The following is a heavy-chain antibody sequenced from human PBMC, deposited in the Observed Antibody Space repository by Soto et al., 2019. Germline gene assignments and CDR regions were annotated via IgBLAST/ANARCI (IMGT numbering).Heavy chain of an antibody. V-gene: IGHV3-23*01. J-gene: IGHJ4*02. CDR3: TKEVRQASL. CDR1: GFTFSTYA. CDR2: ISGSATTT. Sequence: PGGSLRLSCAASGFTFSTYAMSWVRQTPGKGLEWLSGISGSATTTYYADSVKGRFTISRDNSKNMVFLQMSSLRAEDTATYYCTKEVRQASLWGQGTPVTVSS.